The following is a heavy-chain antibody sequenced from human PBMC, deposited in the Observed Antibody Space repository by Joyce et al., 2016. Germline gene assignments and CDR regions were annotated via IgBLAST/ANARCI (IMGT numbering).Heavy chain of an antibody. J-gene: IGHJ6*02. CDR3: ARDHTMDV. Sequence: EVQLVESGGGLVQPGRSLRLSCAASGFTVDDYAMQWVRQAPGKGLEGVSGITWDSANRGYVDSVKGRFTVSRDNANNALYLQMNSLRAEDTALYYCARDHTMDVWGQGTTVIVSS. V-gene: IGHV3-9*01. CDR1: GFTVDDYA. CDR2: ITWDSANR.